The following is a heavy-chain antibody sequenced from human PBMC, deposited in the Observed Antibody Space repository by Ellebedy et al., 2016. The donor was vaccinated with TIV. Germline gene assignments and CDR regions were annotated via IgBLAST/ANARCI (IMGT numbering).Heavy chain of an antibody. CDR3: ARPTKPTYYYDSSGYYPPDAFDI. D-gene: IGHD3-22*01. Sequence: GESLKISCKGSGYSFTNYWIGWVRQMPGKGLEWMGIIYPGYSETRYSPSFQGQVTISADQSISTAYLQWSILKASDTAMYYCARPTKPTYYYDSSGYYPPDAFDIWGQGTMVTVSS. J-gene: IGHJ3*02. CDR2: IYPGYSET. V-gene: IGHV5-51*01. CDR1: GYSFTNYW.